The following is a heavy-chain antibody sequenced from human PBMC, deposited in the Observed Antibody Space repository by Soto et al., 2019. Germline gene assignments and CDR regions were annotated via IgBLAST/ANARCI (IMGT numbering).Heavy chain of an antibody. D-gene: IGHD6-13*01. Sequence: SSETLSLTCTVSGGSLNSYYWTWIRQSPGKGLEWIGEIYSTGSTNYNPSLKSRVTISVDTSKNQFSLKLSSVTAADTAVYYCARVKLAAAGTLDAFDIWGQGTMVTVSS. CDR1: GGSLNSYY. V-gene: IGHV4-59*12. J-gene: IGHJ3*02. CDR3: ARVKLAAAGTLDAFDI. CDR2: IYSTGST.